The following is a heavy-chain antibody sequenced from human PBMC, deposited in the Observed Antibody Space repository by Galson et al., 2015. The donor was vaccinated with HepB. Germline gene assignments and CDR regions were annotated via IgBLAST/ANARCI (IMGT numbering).Heavy chain of an antibody. D-gene: IGHD5-24*01. V-gene: IGHV3-21*01. CDR1: GFTFSSYS. Sequence: SLRLSCAASGFTFSSYSMNWVRQAPGKGLEWVSSISSSSSYIYYADSVKGRFTTSRDNAKNSLYLQMNSLRAEDTAVYYCARDLFVREDGYNFDYYYGMDVWGQGTTVTVSS. CDR2: ISSSSSYI. J-gene: IGHJ6*02. CDR3: ARDLFVREDGYNFDYYYGMDV.